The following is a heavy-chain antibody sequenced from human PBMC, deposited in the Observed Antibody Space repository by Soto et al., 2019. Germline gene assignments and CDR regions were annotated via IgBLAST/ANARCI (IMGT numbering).Heavy chain of an antibody. Sequence: PSETLSLTCTVSGGSISSSSYYWGWIRQPPGKGLEWIGSIYHSGSTNYNPSLKSRVTISVDTSKNQFSLKLSSVTAADTAVYYCASPAGKVRSNWFDPWGQGTLVTVSS. J-gene: IGHJ5*02. D-gene: IGHD1-1*01. CDR1: GGSISSSSYY. V-gene: IGHV4-39*07. CDR3: ASPAGKVRSNWFDP. CDR2: IYHSGST.